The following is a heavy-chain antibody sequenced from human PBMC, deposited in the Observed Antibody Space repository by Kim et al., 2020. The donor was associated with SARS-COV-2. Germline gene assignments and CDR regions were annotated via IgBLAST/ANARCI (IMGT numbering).Heavy chain of an antibody. Sequence: GGSLRLSCAASGFTVSSNYMSWVRQAPGKGLEWVSVIYSGGSTYYADSVKGRFTISRDNSKNTLYLQMNSLRAEDTAVYYCATQNYRDYYGSGSYYNEYFDYWGQGTLVTVSS. CDR1: GFTVSSNY. CDR2: IYSGGST. D-gene: IGHD3-10*01. J-gene: IGHJ4*02. V-gene: IGHV3-53*01. CDR3: ATQNYRDYYGSGSYYNEYFDY.